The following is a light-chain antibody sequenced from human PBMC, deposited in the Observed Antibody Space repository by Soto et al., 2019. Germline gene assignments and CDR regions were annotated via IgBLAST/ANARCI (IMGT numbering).Light chain of an antibody. J-gene: IGKJ5*01. CDR3: QQYYATPIT. CDR1: QSVLSRSDNNNY. V-gene: IGKV4-1*01. CDR2: WAS. Sequence: DIVMTQSPDSLAVSLGERATINCKSSQSVLSRSDNNNYLAWFQQKPGQPPKALIYWASTRESGVPDRFSGSGYGTDFTLTITSLQAEDVAVYYCQQYYATPITFGQGTRLEIK.